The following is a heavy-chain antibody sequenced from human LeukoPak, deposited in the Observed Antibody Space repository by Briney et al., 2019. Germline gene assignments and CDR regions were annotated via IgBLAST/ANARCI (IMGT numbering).Heavy chain of an antibody. V-gene: IGHV1-2*02. J-gene: IGHJ6*02. CDR3: ARCKYGSGVTYGMDV. Sequence: ASVKVSCKASGYTFTSYYMHWVRQAPGQGLEWMGWINPNSGGTNYAQKFQGRVTMTRDTSISTAYMELSRLRSDDTAVYYCARCKYGSGVTYGMDVWGQGTTVTVSS. CDR1: GYTFTSYY. CDR2: INPNSGGT. D-gene: IGHD3-10*01.